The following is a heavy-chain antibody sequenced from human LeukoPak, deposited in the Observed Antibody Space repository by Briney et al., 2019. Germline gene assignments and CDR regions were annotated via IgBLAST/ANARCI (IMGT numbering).Heavy chain of an antibody. J-gene: IGHJ4*02. D-gene: IGHD1-1*01. CDR1: GGSISSYN. CDR3: ARHPGTDHFDY. Sequence: SETLSLTCTVSGGSISSYNWSWIRQPPGKGLEWIGYIYYSGSTNYNPSLRSRVTISVDTSKNQFSLKLSSVTAADTAVYYCARHPGTDHFDYWGQGTLVTVSS. V-gene: IGHV4-59*08. CDR2: IYYSGST.